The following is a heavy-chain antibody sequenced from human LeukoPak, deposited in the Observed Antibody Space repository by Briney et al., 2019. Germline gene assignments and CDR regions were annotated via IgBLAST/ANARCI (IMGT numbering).Heavy chain of an antibody. Sequence: GGSLRLSCAASGFTLITYWMTWVRQAPGKGLEWVANINQDGSEKYYVGSVKGRFTISRDNAKNSLYLQMNSLRAEDTAVYYCARETPYSNTWTDFDFWGQGTLVTVSS. CDR1: GFTLITYW. V-gene: IGHV3-7*01. D-gene: IGHD6-13*01. CDR3: ARETPYSNTWTDFDF. CDR2: INQDGSEK. J-gene: IGHJ4*02.